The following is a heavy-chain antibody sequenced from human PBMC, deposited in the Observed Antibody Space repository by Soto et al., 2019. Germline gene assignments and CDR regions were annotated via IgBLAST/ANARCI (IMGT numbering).Heavy chain of an antibody. Sequence: QVQLVQSGAEVKKPGSSVKVSCKAYGGTFSSYTVSWVRQAPGQGLEWMGRIVPILGVPNSAQRFQGRVPITADNGTNTAYMELRSLRSEDRAVYYFARVRYAYGSWTTRDYWGQGTLVTGSS. CDR3: ARVRYAYGSWTTRDY. CDR2: IVPILGVP. CDR1: GGTFSSYT. D-gene: IGHD3-10*01. J-gene: IGHJ4*02. V-gene: IGHV1-69*02.